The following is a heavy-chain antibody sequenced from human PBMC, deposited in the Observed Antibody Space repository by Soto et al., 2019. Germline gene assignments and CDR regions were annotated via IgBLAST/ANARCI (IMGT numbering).Heavy chain of an antibody. Sequence: GESLKISCKGSGYTFTDRWIGWVRQMPGKGLEWMGIIYPGDSDTRYSPSFQGQVTISVDKSVSTAYLQWRSLKASDTALYYCARPSSGYVQHWGQGTLLTVSS. CDR2: IYPGDSDT. CDR1: GYTFTDRW. D-gene: IGHD3-22*01. J-gene: IGHJ1*01. V-gene: IGHV5-51*01. CDR3: ARPSSGYVQH.